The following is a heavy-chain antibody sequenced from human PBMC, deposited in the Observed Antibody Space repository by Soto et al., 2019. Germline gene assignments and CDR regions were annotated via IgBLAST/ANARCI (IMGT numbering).Heavy chain of an antibody. CDR3: ARVPSP. Sequence: TLSLTCAVSGGSISSGGYSWSCIREPPGKGLEWIGYIYHSGSSYYNSSLKSRVTISVDRSKNQFSLKLSSVTAADTAVYYCARVPSPWGQGTLVTVSS. CDR1: GGSISSGGYS. V-gene: IGHV4-30-2*01. J-gene: IGHJ5*02. CDR2: IYHSGSS.